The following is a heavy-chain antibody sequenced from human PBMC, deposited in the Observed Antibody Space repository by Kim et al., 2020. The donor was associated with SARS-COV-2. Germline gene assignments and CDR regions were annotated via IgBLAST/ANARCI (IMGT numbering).Heavy chain of an antibody. Sequence: GSLRLSCAASGFTFSSYAMNWVRQAPGKGLEWVSVVSGSGGSTYYADSVKGRFTISRDNSKNTLYLQMSSLRAEDTAVYYCAKLGSMVRGLISSFDYWG. CDR1: GFTFSSYA. D-gene: IGHD3-10*01. J-gene: IGHJ4*01. CDR2: VSGSGGST. CDR3: AKLGSMVRGLISSFDY. V-gene: IGHV3-23*01.